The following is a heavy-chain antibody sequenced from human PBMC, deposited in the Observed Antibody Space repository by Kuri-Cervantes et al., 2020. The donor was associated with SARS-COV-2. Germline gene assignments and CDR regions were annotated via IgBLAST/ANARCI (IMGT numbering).Heavy chain of an antibody. CDR2: ISGSGGRT. CDR1: GFTFSSYA. Sequence: GGSLKIPRAASGFTFSSYAMSWVRQAPGKGLGWVSAISGSGGRTYYADPVKDRFSISRHNSKNTLYLPMNSLRAEDKAVYYCARDLGGSGVMDVCGQGTTVTVSS. CDR3: ARDLGGSGVMDV. D-gene: IGHD3-10*01. V-gene: IGHV3-23*01. J-gene: IGHJ6*02.